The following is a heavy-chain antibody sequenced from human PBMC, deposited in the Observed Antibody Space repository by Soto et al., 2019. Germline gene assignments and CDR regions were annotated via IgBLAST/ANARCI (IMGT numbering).Heavy chain of an antibody. D-gene: IGHD3-3*01. CDR1: GISLSTSGVG. J-gene: IGHJ3*02. V-gene: IGHV2-5*02. CDR2: IYWDDDK. Sequence: QITLKESGPTLVKPTQTLTLTCTVSGISLSTSGVGVGWIRQPPGKALEWLALIYWDDDKRYSPSMKSRLTITTDTSKTQVVLTMTNMDPEDTATYCGGHRHGPDFLRAFDVFDIWGQGTMFTVSS. CDR3: GHRHGPDFLRAFDVFDI.